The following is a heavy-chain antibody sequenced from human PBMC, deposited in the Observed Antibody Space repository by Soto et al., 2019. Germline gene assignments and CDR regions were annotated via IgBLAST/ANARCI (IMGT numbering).Heavy chain of an antibody. D-gene: IGHD1-26*01. Sequence: EVQLVETGGGLIQPGGSLRLSCAASGFTVSSNYMSWVRQAPGKGLEWVSVIYSGGSTYYADSVKGRFTISRDNSKNTLYLQMNSLRAEDTAVYYCASCIVGATYDRYFDLWGRGTLVTVSS. V-gene: IGHV3-53*02. CDR2: IYSGGST. J-gene: IGHJ2*01. CDR1: GFTVSSNY. CDR3: ASCIVGATYDRYFDL.